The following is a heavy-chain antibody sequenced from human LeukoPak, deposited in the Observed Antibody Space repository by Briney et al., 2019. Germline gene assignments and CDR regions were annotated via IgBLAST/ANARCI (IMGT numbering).Heavy chain of an antibody. D-gene: IGHD3-10*01. CDR3: ARHLDYSGSGTYFDY. CDR1: GGSISSGSYY. J-gene: IGHJ4*02. V-gene: IGHV4-61*02. CDR2: IYTSGST. Sequence: PSETLSLTCTVSGGSISSGSYYWSWIRQPAGKGLEWIGRIYTSGSTNYNPSLKSRVTISVDTSKNQFSLKLSSVTAADTAVYYCARHLDYSGSGTYFDYWGQGTLVTVSS.